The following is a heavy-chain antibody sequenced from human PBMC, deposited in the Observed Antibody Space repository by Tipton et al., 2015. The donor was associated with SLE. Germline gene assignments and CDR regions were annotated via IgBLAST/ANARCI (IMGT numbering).Heavy chain of an antibody. CDR2: IYYSGSP. Sequence: TLSLTCSVSGGSITNSNYFWGWIRQPPGKGLEWIGNIYYSGSPYYNPSLKSRVTISVNTSKNQFSLRLSSVTAADTAMFYCARAGLATSYYYYMDVWGKGTTVTVSS. CDR1: GGSITNSNYF. CDR3: ARAGLATSYYYYMDV. J-gene: IGHJ6*03. D-gene: IGHD5-12*01. V-gene: IGHV4-39*07.